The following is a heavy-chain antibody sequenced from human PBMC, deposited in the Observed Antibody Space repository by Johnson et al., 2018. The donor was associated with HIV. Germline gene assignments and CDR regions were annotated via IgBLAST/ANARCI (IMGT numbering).Heavy chain of an antibody. Sequence: VQLVESGGGLVKPGGSLRLSCAVSGFTFDDYAMHWVRQAPGNGLEWVSGIGTAGDTYYPGSVKGRFTISRDNAKNSLYLQMNSLRAEDTAVYYCARGSGHHPGAFDIWGQGTMVTVSS. CDR1: GFTFDDYA. J-gene: IGHJ3*02. V-gene: IGHV3-13*01. D-gene: IGHD6-19*01. CDR2: IGTAGDT. CDR3: ARGSGHHPGAFDI.